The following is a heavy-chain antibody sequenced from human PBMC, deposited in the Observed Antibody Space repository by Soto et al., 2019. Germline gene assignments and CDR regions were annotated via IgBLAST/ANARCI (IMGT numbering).Heavy chain of an antibody. D-gene: IGHD3-10*02. CDR1: GGSVSSGRYY. V-gene: IGHV4-61*01. CDR3: ASFFNVVRGVRFAQH. Sequence: PPETLCVTCTVSGGSVSSGRYYWSWIRQTPGKELQWIANIFFTGTTNYNPALQSRVTLSVDSSRNQFSLNLTSVTAADTATYYCASFFNVVRGVRFAQHWCQGFLVTGSS. J-gene: IGHJ1*01. CDR2: IFFTGTT.